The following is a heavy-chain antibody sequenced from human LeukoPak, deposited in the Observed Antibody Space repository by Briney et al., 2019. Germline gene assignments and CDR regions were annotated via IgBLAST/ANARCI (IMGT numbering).Heavy chain of an antibody. D-gene: IGHD6-19*01. CDR3: GRFGYVAGVDL. V-gene: IGHV3-7*01. Sequence: GGSLRLSCAASGFSLSAYWVTWVRQAPGTGLEWVANINPGGTETYYVEPVKGRFTISRDNAKNLVYLQMNSLRAEDSAVYHCGRFGYVAGVDLWGQGTLVTVSS. CDR1: GFSLSAYW. J-gene: IGHJ4*02. CDR2: INPGGTET.